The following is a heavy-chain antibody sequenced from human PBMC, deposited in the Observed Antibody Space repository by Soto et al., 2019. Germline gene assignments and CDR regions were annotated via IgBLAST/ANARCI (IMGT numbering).Heavy chain of an antibody. Sequence: EVQLLESGGGLVQPGGSLRLSCAASGFTFSSYAMSWVRQAPGKGLEWVSAISGSGGSTYYADSVKGRFTISRDNSKNTLYLQMNSLRAEDTAVYYCAKEMYSGSYWNYYYYYYGMDVWGQGTTVTVSS. V-gene: IGHV3-23*01. CDR3: AKEMYSGSYWNYYYYYYGMDV. D-gene: IGHD1-26*01. CDR2: ISGSGGST. J-gene: IGHJ6*02. CDR1: GFTFSSYA.